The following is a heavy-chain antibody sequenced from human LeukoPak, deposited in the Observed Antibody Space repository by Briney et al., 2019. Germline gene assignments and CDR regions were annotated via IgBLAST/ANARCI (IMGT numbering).Heavy chain of an antibody. CDR2: IRSKANSYAT. J-gene: IGHJ4*02. V-gene: IGHV3-73*01. CDR3: ARVRTSGHNWGFRYFDY. CDR1: GFTFSGSA. D-gene: IGHD7-27*01. Sequence: GGSLRLSCAASGFTFSGSAMHWVRQASGKGLEWVGRIRSKANSYATAYAASVKGRFTISRDDSKNTAYLQMNSLKTEDTAVYYCARVRTSGHNWGFRYFDYWGQGTLVTVSS.